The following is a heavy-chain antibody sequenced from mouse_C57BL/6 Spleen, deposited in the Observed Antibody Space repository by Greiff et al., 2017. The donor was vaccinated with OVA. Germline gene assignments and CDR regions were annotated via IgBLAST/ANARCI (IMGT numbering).Heavy chain of an antibody. CDR3: ARRDYGSSCLDY. CDR1: GYAFSSSW. D-gene: IGHD1-1*01. CDR2: IYPGDGDT. J-gene: IGHJ2*01. V-gene: IGHV1-82*01. Sequence: QVQLQQSGPELVKPGASVKISCKASGYAFSSSWMNWVKQRPGQGLEWIGRIYPGDGDTNYNGKFKGKATLTADKSSSTAYMQLSSLTSEDSAVYFCARRDYGSSCLDYWGQGTTLTVSS.